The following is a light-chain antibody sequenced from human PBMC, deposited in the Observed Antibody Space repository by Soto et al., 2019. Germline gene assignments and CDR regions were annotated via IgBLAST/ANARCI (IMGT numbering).Light chain of an antibody. CDR1: SSDVGGYNY. V-gene: IGLV2-14*01. Sequence: QSALTQPASVSGSPGQSITISCTGTSSDVGGYNYVSWYQQHPGKAPKLMIYEVSNRPSGVSNRFSGSKSGNTASLTMSGLQAEDEADYYCSSYTSSSTVFGGGTKVTVL. J-gene: IGLJ3*02. CDR3: SSYTSSSTV. CDR2: EVS.